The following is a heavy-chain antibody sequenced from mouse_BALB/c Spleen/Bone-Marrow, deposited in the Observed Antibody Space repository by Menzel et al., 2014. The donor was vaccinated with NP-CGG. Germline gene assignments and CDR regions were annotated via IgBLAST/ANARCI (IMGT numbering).Heavy chain of an antibody. V-gene: IGHV5-15*02. CDR2: ISNLAYSI. J-gene: IGHJ2*01. CDR3: TRDRGCDGGYYFDY. CDR1: GFNFSDYG. Sequence: DVKLVESGGGVVQPGGSRKLSCAASGFNFSDYGMAWVRLAPGKGPEWVAFISNLAYSIYYADTVTGRFTISRENAKNTLYLEMSSLRFEDTAMYYCTRDRGCDGGYYFDYWGQGTTLTVSS.